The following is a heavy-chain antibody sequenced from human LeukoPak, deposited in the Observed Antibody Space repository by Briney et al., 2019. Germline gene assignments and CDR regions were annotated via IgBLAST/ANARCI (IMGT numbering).Heavy chain of an antibody. CDR1: GYTFTTYY. CDR3: ARAYNWNDKFDY. J-gene: IGHJ4*02. Sequence: GASVKVSCKASGYTFTTYYIHWVRQAPGQGLEWMGKIDPNDGNTRYAQKFQGRVSMTRDTSTSTVYMELSSLRSEDTAVYYCARAYNWNDKFDYRGQGTLVTVSS. V-gene: IGHV1-46*01. CDR2: IDPNDGNT. D-gene: IGHD1-20*01.